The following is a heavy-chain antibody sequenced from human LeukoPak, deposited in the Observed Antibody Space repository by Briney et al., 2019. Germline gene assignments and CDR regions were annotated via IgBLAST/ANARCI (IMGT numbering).Heavy chain of an antibody. Sequence: SETLSLTCTVSGGSISSYFWSWIRPPAGKGLEWIGRIYTSGSTNYNPSLKSRVTMSVDTSKNQFSLKLSSVTAADTAVYYCARDRYYYGSGTLIFDYWGQGTLVTVSS. CDR2: IYTSGST. CDR3: ARDRYYYGSGTLIFDY. V-gene: IGHV4-4*07. CDR1: GGSISSYF. J-gene: IGHJ4*02. D-gene: IGHD3-10*01.